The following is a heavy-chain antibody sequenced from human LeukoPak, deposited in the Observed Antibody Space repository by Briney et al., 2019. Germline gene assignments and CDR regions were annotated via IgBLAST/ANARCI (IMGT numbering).Heavy chain of an antibody. Sequence: GGSLRLSCAGSGFSVSNYYMSWVRQSPGKGLEWVSTISGSGGSTYYADSVKGRFTISRDNSKNTMYLQMNSLRAEDTAVYYCAKESHCSGGTCYGGFDPWGQGTLVTVSS. V-gene: IGHV3-23*01. D-gene: IGHD2-15*01. J-gene: IGHJ5*02. CDR2: ISGSGGST. CDR3: AKESHCSGGTCYGGFDP. CDR1: GFSVSNYY.